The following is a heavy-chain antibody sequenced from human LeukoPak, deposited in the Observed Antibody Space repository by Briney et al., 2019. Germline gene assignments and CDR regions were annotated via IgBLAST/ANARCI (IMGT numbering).Heavy chain of an antibody. CDR3: ARGLTTGEY. Sequence: GGSQRLSCAASGFTFSNYAMHWVRQAPGKGLEYVSAISSNGGSTYYADSVKGRFTISRDNSRNTLYLQMGSLRAEDMAVYYCARGLTTGEYWGQGTLVTVSS. CDR1: GFTFSNYA. V-gene: IGHV3-64*02. CDR2: ISSNGGST. J-gene: IGHJ4*02. D-gene: IGHD4-17*01.